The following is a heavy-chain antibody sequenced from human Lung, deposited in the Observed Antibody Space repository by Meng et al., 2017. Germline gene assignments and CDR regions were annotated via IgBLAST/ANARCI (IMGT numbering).Heavy chain of an antibody. CDR1: GGSISGSY. D-gene: IGHD3-10*01. CDR2: INHGGST. J-gene: IGHJ4*02. CDR3: ARERHSTIIRGVIDF. V-gene: IGHV4-34*01. Sequence: QVHIQRGGAGRLRHSENLSLTCAVYGGSISGSYWSWIRLSPAKGLGWIGKINHGGSTNYNPSLESRVTISVDTPKNQFSLRLTSMTVADTAVYYCARERHSTIIRGVIDFWGQGALVTVS.